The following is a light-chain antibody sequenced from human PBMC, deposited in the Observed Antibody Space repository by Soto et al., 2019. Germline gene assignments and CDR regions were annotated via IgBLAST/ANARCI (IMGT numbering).Light chain of an antibody. Sequence: QSVLTQPPSASATPGQRVTISCSGSNSNIGTNTVNWYQQLPGTAPRLLIYTNNQRPSGVPQRFSGSKTGTFASLAIGGLQSEDGADYYCAAWDDSLGAYVFGTGTKVTVL. CDR3: AAWDDSLGAYV. CDR2: TNN. CDR1: NSNIGTNT. V-gene: IGLV1-44*01. J-gene: IGLJ1*01.